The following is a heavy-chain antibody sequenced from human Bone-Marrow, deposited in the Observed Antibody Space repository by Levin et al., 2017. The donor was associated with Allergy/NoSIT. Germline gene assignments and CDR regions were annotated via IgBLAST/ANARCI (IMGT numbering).Heavy chain of an antibody. CDR1: EYNFIQYD. Sequence: GESLKISCKASEYNFIQYDIHWVRQAPGQGPEWMGWIKPNSGGTKFAQKFRGRVTMTRDTSISTAYMELNGLRFDDTAIYYCARGGFIYDYYFDYWGQGTQVTVSS. D-gene: IGHD3-16*01. J-gene: IGHJ4*02. CDR2: IKPNSGGT. CDR3: ARGGFIYDYYFDY. V-gene: IGHV1-2*02.